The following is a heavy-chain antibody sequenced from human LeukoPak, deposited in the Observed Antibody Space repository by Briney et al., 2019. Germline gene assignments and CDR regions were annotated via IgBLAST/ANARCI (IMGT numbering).Heavy chain of an antibody. CDR1: GFTFSSYW. J-gene: IGHJ6*02. CDR3: ARVGGSSAEYYYYGMDV. CDR2: IKQDGSEK. Sequence: GGSLRLSCAASGFTFSSYWMSWVRQAPGKGLEWVANIKQDGSEKYYVDSVKGRFTISRDNAKNSLYLQVNSLRAEDTAVYYCARVGGSSAEYYYYGMDVWGQGTTVTVSS. V-gene: IGHV3-7*01. D-gene: IGHD1-26*01.